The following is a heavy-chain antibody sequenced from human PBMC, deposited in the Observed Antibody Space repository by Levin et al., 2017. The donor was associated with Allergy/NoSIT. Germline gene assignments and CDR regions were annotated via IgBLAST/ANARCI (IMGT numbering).Heavy chain of an antibody. CDR2: ISYDGSNK. CDR3: AKEYGSGSYRFYGMDV. Sequence: AGGSLRLSCAASGFTFSSYGMHWVRQAPGKGLEWVAVISYDGSNKYYADSVKGRFTISRDNSKNTLYLQMNSLRAEDTAVYYCAKEYGSGSYRFYGMDVWGQGTTVTVSS. CDR1: GFTFSSYG. D-gene: IGHD3-10*01. J-gene: IGHJ6*02. V-gene: IGHV3-30*18.